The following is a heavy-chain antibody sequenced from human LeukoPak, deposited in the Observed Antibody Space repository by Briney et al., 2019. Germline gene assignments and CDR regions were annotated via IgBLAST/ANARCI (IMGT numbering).Heavy chain of an antibody. CDR1: GGSISSSSYY. D-gene: IGHD3-22*01. Sequence: SETLSLTCTVSGGSISSSSYYWGWIRQPPGKGLEWIGSIYYSGSTYYNPSLKSRVTISVDTSKNQFSLKLSSVTAADTAVYYCARDTYYYDSSDYGMDVWGQGTTVTVSS. CDR2: IYYSGST. J-gene: IGHJ6*02. CDR3: ARDTYYYDSSDYGMDV. V-gene: IGHV4-39*07.